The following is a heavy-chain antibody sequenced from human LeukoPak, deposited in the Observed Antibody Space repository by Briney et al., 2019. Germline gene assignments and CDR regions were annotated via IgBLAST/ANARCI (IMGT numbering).Heavy chain of an antibody. D-gene: IGHD3-16*02. Sequence: GGSLRLSCAASGFTFSSYGMHWVRQAPGKGLEWVAFIRYDGSNKYYADSVKGRFTISRDNSKNTLYLQMNSLRAEDTAVYYCAKEEITFGGVIANWGQGTLVTVSS. CDR1: GFTFSSYG. J-gene: IGHJ4*02. V-gene: IGHV3-30*02. CDR3: AKEEITFGGVIAN. CDR2: IRYDGSNK.